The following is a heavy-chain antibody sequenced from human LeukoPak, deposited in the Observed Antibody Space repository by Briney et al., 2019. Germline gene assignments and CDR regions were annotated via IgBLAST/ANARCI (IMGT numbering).Heavy chain of an antibody. Sequence: SETLSLTCSVSGGSISRNSYYWNWTRQPAGKGLEWIGRIYTSGSTNYNPSLKSRVTMSVDTSKNQFSLGLSSVTAADTAVYYCARDGRHSSSSDFDYWGQGTLVTVSS. CDR1: GGSISRNSYY. CDR2: IYTSGST. V-gene: IGHV4-61*02. D-gene: IGHD6-6*01. CDR3: ARDGRHSSSSDFDY. J-gene: IGHJ4*02.